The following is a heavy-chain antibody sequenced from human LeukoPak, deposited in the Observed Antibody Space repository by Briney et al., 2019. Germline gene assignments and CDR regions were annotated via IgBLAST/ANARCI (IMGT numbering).Heavy chain of an antibody. Sequence: ASVKVSCKVSGYTLTELSMHWVRQAPGKGLEWMGGFDPEDGETIYAQKFQGRVTMTEDTSTDTAHMELSSLRSEDTAVYYCAAITMIDDAFDIWGQGTMVTVSS. CDR3: AAITMIDDAFDI. V-gene: IGHV1-24*01. CDR2: FDPEDGET. J-gene: IGHJ3*02. D-gene: IGHD3-22*01. CDR1: GYTLTELS.